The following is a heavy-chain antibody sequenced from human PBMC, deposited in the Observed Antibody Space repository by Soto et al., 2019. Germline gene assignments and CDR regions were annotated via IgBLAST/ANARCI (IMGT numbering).Heavy chain of an antibody. V-gene: IGHV3-23*01. CDR3: AKDPPNILTGYFNTTELAS. D-gene: IGHD3-9*01. CDR1: GFTFSNYG. J-gene: IGHJ4*02. CDR2: ISGSGGNS. Sequence: GGSLRLSCAASGFTFSNYGMSWVRQAPGKGLEWISDISGSGGNSYYADSVKGRFTISRDNSMNTLYLQMNSLRAEDTALYYCAKDPPNILTGYFNTTELASWVQVTLVTVSS.